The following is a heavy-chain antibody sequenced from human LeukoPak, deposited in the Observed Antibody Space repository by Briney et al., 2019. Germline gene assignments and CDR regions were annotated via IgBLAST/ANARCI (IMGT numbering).Heavy chain of an antibody. V-gene: IGHV3-15*01. CDR3: TTSGYDAFDI. CDR2: INSKTDGGTT. Sequence: KPGGSLRLSCAASEFTFSNAWMNWVRQAPGKGLEWVGRINSKTDGGTTDYAAPVKGRFTISRDDPKNTLYLQMNSLKTEDTAVYYCTTSGYDAFDIWGQGTMVTVSS. CDR1: EFTFSNAW. J-gene: IGHJ3*02. D-gene: IGHD5-12*01.